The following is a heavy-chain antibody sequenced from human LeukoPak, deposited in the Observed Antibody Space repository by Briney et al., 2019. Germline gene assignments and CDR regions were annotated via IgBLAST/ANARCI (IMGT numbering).Heavy chain of an antibody. D-gene: IGHD3-3*01. Sequence: SETLSLTCTVSGGSMSSHYWGWIRQPPGKGLEWVGEVHLDGRTNYNPSLKSRLIMSVDLPENHISLKLTSVTAADTAVYYCAREGGFYRPLDYSGQGTLVTVSS. J-gene: IGHJ4*02. CDR3: AREGGFYRPLDY. CDR1: GGSMSSHY. CDR2: VHLDGRT. V-gene: IGHV4-59*11.